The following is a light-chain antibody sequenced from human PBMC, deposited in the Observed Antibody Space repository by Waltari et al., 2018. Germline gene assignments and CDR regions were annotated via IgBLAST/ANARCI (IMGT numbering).Light chain of an antibody. CDR3: QQYNNWRT. Sequence: EVLMTQSPATLSVSPGERVTLSCRASQSISRNLAWYQQKPGQAPRLLIYGASTRATGIPARFSGRGSGTEFTLSISSLQSEDFAVYYCQQYNNWRTFGQGTKLEIK. CDR1: QSISRN. J-gene: IGKJ2*01. CDR2: GAS. V-gene: IGKV3-15*01.